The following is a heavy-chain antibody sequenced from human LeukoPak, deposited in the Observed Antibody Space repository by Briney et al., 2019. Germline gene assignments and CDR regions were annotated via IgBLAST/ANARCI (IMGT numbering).Heavy chain of an antibody. Sequence: GGSLRLSCAASGFTFSTYGMHWVRQAPGKGLEWVAVVWYDGSNIHYVDSVKGRFTISRDNSKSTLYLRMNSLTAEDTAVYYCARGGYSGTYYFDYWGQGTLVTVSS. CDR3: ARGGYSGTYYFDY. V-gene: IGHV3-33*01. D-gene: IGHD1-26*01. CDR1: GFTFSTYG. J-gene: IGHJ4*02. CDR2: VWYDGSNI.